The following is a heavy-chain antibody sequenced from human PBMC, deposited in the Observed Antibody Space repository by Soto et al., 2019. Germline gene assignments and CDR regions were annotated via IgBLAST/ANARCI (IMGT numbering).Heavy chain of an antibody. Sequence: PGESLKISCKGSGYSFTSYWIGWVRQMPGKGLEWMGIIYPGDSDTRYSPSFQGQVTISADKSISTAYLQWSSLKASDTAMYYWARVEFSGSWSGNYYLYYMDVWGRGTTVTVSS. CDR1: GYSFTSYW. CDR3: ARVEFSGSWSGNYYLYYMDV. J-gene: IGHJ6*03. V-gene: IGHV5-51*01. CDR2: IYPGDSDT. D-gene: IGHD3-10*01.